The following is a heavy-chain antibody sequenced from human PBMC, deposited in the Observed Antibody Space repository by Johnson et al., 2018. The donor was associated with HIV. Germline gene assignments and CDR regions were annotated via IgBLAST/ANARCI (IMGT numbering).Heavy chain of an antibody. J-gene: IGHJ3*02. Sequence: VQLVESGGGLVQPGTSLRLSCVASGFTFSNSAITWVRQAPGEGLEWVAAITASGGNTYYAASVRGRFTISRDNSKNTLYLQINSLRAEDTAVYYCARESIEGLSDAFDIWGQGTMVTVSS. V-gene: IGHV3-23*04. CDR3: ARESIEGLSDAFDI. D-gene: IGHD3-16*02. CDR1: GFTFSNSA. CDR2: ITASGGNT.